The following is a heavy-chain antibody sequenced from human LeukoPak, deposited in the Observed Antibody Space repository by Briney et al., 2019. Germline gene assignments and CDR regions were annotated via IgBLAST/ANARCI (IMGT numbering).Heavy chain of an antibody. V-gene: IGHV3-30-3*01. CDR1: GFTFSSYA. D-gene: IGHD2-15*01. J-gene: IGHJ4*02. CDR2: ISYDGSNK. Sequence: PGGSLRLSCAAPGFTFSSYAMHWVRQAPGKGLEWVAVISYDGSNKYYADSVKGRFTISRDNSKNMLYLQMNSLRAEDTAVYYCARERVVTPIYCSGGSCYSVNDYWGQGTLVTVSS. CDR3: ARERVVTPIYCSGGSCYSVNDY.